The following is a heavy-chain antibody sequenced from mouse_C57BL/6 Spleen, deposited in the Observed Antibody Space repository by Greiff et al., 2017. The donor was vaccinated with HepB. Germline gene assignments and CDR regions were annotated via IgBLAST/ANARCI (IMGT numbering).Heavy chain of an antibody. V-gene: IGHV1-4*01. J-gene: IGHJ2*01. Sequence: QVQLQQSGAELARPGASVKMSCKASGYTFTSYTMHWVKQRPGQGLEWIGYINPSSGYTKYNQKFKDKATLTADKSSSTAYMQLSSLTSEDSAVYYCAREGSSSYYFDYWGQGTTLTVSS. CDR1: GYTFTSYT. CDR2: INPSSGYT. D-gene: IGHD1-1*01. CDR3: AREGSSSYYFDY.